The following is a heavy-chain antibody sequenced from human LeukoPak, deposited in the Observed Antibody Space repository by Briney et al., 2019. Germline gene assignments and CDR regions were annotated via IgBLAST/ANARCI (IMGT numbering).Heavy chain of an antibody. CDR2: IYYSGST. J-gene: IGHJ4*02. CDR1: GGSISSYY. Sequence: SVTLSLTCTVSGGSISSYYWSWIRQPPGKGLEWIGYIYYSGSTNYNPSLKSRVTISVDTSKNQFSLKLSSVTAADTAVYYCASSRPSGDFDYWGQGTLVTVSS. V-gene: IGHV4-59*01. CDR3: ASSRPSGDFDY. D-gene: IGHD3-10*01.